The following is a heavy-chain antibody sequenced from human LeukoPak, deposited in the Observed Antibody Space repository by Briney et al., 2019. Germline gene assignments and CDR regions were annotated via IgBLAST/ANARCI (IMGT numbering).Heavy chain of an antibody. CDR3: ASKYWDPFDM. V-gene: IGHV4-59*08. CDR1: GGSISSYY. D-gene: IGHD2/OR15-2a*01. Sequence: SETLSLTCTVSGGSISSYYCGCIRQPPGKGLEWIGNIYYSGSTNYNPSLRSRVTISVDTSKNQFSLKLSSVTAADTAVYYCASKYWDPFDMWGQGTMVTVSS. CDR2: IYYSGST. J-gene: IGHJ3*02.